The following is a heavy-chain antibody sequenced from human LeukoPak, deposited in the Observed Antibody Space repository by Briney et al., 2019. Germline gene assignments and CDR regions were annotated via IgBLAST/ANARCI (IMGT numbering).Heavy chain of an antibody. CDR3: ARESAESGSYYLDY. Sequence: ASVKVSCKASGYTFTSYDINWVRQATGQGLEWMGWMNPNSGNTGYAQKFQGRVTMTRNTSISTAYMELSSLRSEDTAVYYCARESAESGSYYLDYWGQGTLVTVSS. CDR1: GYTFTSYD. CDR2: MNPNSGNT. J-gene: IGHJ4*02. V-gene: IGHV1-8*01. D-gene: IGHD1-26*01.